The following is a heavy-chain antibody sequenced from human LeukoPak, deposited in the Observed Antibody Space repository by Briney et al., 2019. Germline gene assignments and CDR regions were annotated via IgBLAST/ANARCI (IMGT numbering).Heavy chain of an antibody. CDR1: GGTFSSYT. CDR3: ARDHEEGPNYYYGMDV. V-gene: IGHV1-69*04. J-gene: IGHJ6*02. CDR2: IIPILGIA. Sequence: SVKVSCKASGGTFSSYTISWVRQAPGQGLEWMGRIIPILGIANYAQKFQGRVTITADKSTSTAYMELSSLRSEDTAVYYCARDHEEGPNYYYGMDVWGQGTTVTVSS.